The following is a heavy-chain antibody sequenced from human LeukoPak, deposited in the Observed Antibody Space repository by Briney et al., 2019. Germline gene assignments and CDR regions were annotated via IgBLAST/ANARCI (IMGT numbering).Heavy chain of an antibody. CDR3: ARGLSYRGWFDP. J-gene: IGHJ5*02. V-gene: IGHV4-38-2*01. Sequence: PSETLSLTCAVSGYSLSRGYYWGWIRQPPGKGLEGIWSIYHSGSTYYNPSLKSRVTISVEASKNQFSLKLSSVTAADTAVYYCARGLSYRGWFDPWGKGTLVTVSS. CDR1: GYSLSRGYY. CDR2: IYHSGST. D-gene: IGHD3-10*01.